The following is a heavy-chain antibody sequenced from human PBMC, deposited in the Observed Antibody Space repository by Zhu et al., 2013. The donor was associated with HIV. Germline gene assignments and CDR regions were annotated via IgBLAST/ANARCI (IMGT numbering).Heavy chain of an antibody. CDR2: IIPIFGTA. D-gene: IGHD6-6*01. CDR1: GGTFSSYA. J-gene: IGHJ6*02. V-gene: IGHV1-69*01. Sequence: QVQLVQSGAEVKKPGSSVKVSCKASGGTFSSYAISWVRQAPGQGLEWMGGIIPIFGTANYAQKFQGRVTITADESTSTAYMELSSLRSEDTAVYYCARGNSSSGHHYYYYGMDVWGQGTTVTVSS. CDR3: ARGNSSSGHHYYYYGMDV.